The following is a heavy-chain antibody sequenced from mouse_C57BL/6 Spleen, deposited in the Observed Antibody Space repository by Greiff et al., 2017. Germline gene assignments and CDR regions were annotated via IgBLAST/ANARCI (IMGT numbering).Heavy chain of an antibody. Sequence: VKLVESGAELARPGASVKLSCKASGYTFTSYGISWVKQRPGQGLEWIGEIYPRSGNTYYNEKFKGKATLTADKSSSTAYMELRSLASEDSAVYFCARQALLGWGQGTLVTVSA. D-gene: IGHD1-1*01. CDR1: GYTFTSYG. CDR2: IYPRSGNT. V-gene: IGHV1-81*01. J-gene: IGHJ3*01. CDR3: ARQALLG.